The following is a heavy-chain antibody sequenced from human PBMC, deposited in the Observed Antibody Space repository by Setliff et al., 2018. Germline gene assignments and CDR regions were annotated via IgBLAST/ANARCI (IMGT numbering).Heavy chain of an antibody. D-gene: IGHD5-18*01. Sequence: PSETLSLTCTVSGGSISSSSYYWSWIRQPAGKGLEWIGYIYYSGSTNYNPSLKSRVTISVDTSKNQFSLKLSSVTAADTAVYYCARGKSVTASNWFDPWGQGTLVTVSS. CDR2: IYYSGST. CDR3: ARGKSVTASNWFDP. V-gene: IGHV4-61*10. J-gene: IGHJ5*02. CDR1: GGSISSSSYY.